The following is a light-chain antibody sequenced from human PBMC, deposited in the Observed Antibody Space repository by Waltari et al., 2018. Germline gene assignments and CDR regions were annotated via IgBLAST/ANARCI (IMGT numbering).Light chain of an antibody. Sequence: QPVLTQPPSVSAAPGQKVTISCSGSRSNVGDNYVAWYQHPPGTAPRLIIYENKIRPSGIPDQFSGSKSGTSATLAITGLQTGDEADYYCGTWDSSLSVVVFGGGTKVTVL. CDR1: RSNVGDNY. CDR2: ENK. V-gene: IGLV1-51*02. J-gene: IGLJ2*01. CDR3: GTWDSSLSVVV.